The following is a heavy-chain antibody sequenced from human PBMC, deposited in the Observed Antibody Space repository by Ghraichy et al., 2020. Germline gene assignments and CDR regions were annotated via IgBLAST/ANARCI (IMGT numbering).Heavy chain of an antibody. CDR1: GFTVSSNY. D-gene: IGHD6-13*01. CDR3: ARGQPGTYGMEV. CDR2: IFGGGST. J-gene: IGHJ6*02. Sequence: GGSLRLSCAASGFTVSSNYMNWVRQAPGKGLVWVSAIFGGGSTYYADSVKGRFTISRDNSKNTLYLQMNSLRAEDTAVYYCARGQPGTYGMEVWGHGTTVTVSS. V-gene: IGHV3-53*01.